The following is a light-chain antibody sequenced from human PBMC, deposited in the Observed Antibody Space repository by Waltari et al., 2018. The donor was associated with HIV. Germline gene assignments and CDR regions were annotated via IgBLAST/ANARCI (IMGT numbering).Light chain of an antibody. V-gene: IGLV2-8*01. CDR2: EVT. J-gene: IGLJ2*01. CDR3: SSYAGSNNLV. Sequence: QSGLTQPPSASGSPGQSVTISCTGTSSDVGGYNFVSWYQQHPGKAPKLMIFEVTKRPSGVPARFSGSKSGNTASLTVSGLQADDEADYYCSSYAGSNNLVFGGGTKLTVL. CDR1: SSDVGGYNF.